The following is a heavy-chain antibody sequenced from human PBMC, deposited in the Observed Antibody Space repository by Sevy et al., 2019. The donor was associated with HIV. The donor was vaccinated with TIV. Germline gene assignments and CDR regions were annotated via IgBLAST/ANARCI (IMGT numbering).Heavy chain of an antibody. D-gene: IGHD3-16*02. CDR3: ARESTNNYDYVWGSYRRSEPTFDY. V-gene: IGHV3-30-3*01. CDR1: GFTFSSYA. Sequence: GGSLRLSCAASGFTFSSYAMHWVRQAPGKGLEWVAVISYDGSNKYYADSVKGRFTISRDNSKNTRYLQMNSLRAEDTAVYYCARESTNNYDYVWGSYRRSEPTFDYWGQGTLVTVSS. J-gene: IGHJ4*02. CDR2: ISYDGSNK.